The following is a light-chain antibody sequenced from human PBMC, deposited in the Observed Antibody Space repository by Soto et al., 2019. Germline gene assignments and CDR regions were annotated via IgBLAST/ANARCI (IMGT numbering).Light chain of an antibody. Sequence: AIQVTQSPSPLSASVGDMVTITCGTIQGIRSALGWYQQKPGKVPKLLIYAASTLQSGVPSRFSGSGSGRDFTLTISSLQPEDFATYYCLLDYAYFWAFGQGTKVDIK. CDR2: AAS. CDR1: QGIRSA. V-gene: IGKV1-6*01. J-gene: IGKJ1*01. CDR3: LLDYAYFWA.